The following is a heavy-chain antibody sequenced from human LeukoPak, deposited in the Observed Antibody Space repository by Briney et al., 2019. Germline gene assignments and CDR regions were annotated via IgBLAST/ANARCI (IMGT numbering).Heavy chain of an antibody. D-gene: IGHD5-24*01. CDR2: IYSGGST. J-gene: IGHJ4*02. CDR1: GFTFSDYY. Sequence: PGGSLRLSCAASGFTFSDYYMSWVRQAPGKGLEWVSVIYSGGSTYYADSVKGRFTISRHNSKNTLYLQMNSLRAEDTAVYYCASGGDGYNTLDYWGQGTLVTVSS. CDR3: ASGGDGYNTLDY. V-gene: IGHV3-53*04.